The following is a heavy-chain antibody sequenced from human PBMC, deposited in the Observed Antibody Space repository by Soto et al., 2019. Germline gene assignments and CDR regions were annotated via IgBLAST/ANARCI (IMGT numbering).Heavy chain of an antibody. CDR1: GFTFSSYA. CDR2: ISGSGGST. V-gene: IGHV3-23*01. CDR3: AKDPTSRGIVVVITTGFDY. Sequence: EVQLLESGGGLVQPGGSLRLSCAASGFTFSSYAMSWVRQAPGKGLEWVSAISGSGGSTYYADSVKGRFTISRDNSKKTLYLQMNSLRAEDTAVYYCAKDPTSRGIVVVITTGFDYWGQGTLVTVSS. J-gene: IGHJ4*02. D-gene: IGHD3-22*01.